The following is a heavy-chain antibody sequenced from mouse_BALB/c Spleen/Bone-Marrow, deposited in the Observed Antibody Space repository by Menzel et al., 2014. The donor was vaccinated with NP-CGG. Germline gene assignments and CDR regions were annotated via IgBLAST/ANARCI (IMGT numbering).Heavy chain of an antibody. Sequence: LQQSGSELVRPGASVKLSCKASGYTFTSYWMHWVKQRPGQGLEWIGNIYPGSGSTNYDEKFKSKATLTVDTSSSTAYMQLSSLTSEDSAVYYCTPRLRYWGQAPLSQSPQ. CDR1: GYTFTSYW. D-gene: IGHD1-2*01. CDR2: IYPGSGST. V-gene: IGHV1S22*01. CDR3: TPRLRY. J-gene: IGHJ2*01.